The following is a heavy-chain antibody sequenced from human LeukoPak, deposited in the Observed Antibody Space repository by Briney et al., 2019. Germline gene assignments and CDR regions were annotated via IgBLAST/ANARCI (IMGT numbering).Heavy chain of an antibody. D-gene: IGHD6-19*01. CDR2: ISGSGGTT. CDR3: AKDHLPGIVVADRDC. V-gene: IGHV3-23*01. CDR1: GFIFSRYG. Sequence: GGSLRLSCAASGFIFSRYGMSWVRQAPGKGLEWVPAISGSGGTTYYADSVKGRFTISRDNSKNTLYLQINSLRAEDTAVYYCAKDHLPGIVVADRDCWGQGTLVTVSS. J-gene: IGHJ4*02.